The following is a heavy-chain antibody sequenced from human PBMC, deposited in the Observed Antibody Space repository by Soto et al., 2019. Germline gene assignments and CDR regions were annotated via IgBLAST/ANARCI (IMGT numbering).Heavy chain of an antibody. V-gene: IGHV1-8*01. D-gene: IGHD6-19*01. J-gene: IGHJ5*02. CDR1: GYTFTSYD. CDR2: MNPNSGNT. Sequence: QVQLVQSGAEVKKPGASVKVSCKASGYTFTSYDINWVRQATGQGLEWMGWMNPNSGNTGYAQKFQGRVTMTRTTSISTAYMELSSLRSEDTAVYYCASGPLAVARKGNWFDPWGQGTLVTVSS. CDR3: ASGPLAVARKGNWFDP.